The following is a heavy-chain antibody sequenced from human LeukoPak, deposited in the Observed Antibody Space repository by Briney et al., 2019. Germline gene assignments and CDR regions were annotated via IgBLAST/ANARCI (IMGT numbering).Heavy chain of an antibody. CDR1: GGSVSSGGYY. CDR2: IYYSGST. CDR3: ASLFCTRTSCFFLDP. V-gene: IGHV4-61*08. J-gene: IGHJ5*02. D-gene: IGHD2-2*01. Sequence: SETLSLTCTASGGSVSSGGYYWSWIRQPPGKGLEWFGYIYYSGSTNYNPSLKSRVTISLDTSRNQFSLKLSSVTAADTAVYYCASLFCTRTSCFFLDPWGQGTLVTVSS.